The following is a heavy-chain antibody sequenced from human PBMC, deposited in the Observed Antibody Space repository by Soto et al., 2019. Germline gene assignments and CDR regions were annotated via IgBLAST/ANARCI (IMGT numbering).Heavy chain of an antibody. CDR1: GFAFNTYG. J-gene: IGHJ4*02. V-gene: IGHV3-33*03. CDR2: ISYDASST. CDR3: AKDRIPVAGYYYFDS. D-gene: IGHD6-19*01. Sequence: VGSLRLSCVASGFAFNTYGMHWVRQAPGRGLEWVALISYDASSTFYADSVRGRFTISRDNSKNTLYLQMTSLSREDTALYYCAKDRIPVAGYYYFDSWGQGALVTVS.